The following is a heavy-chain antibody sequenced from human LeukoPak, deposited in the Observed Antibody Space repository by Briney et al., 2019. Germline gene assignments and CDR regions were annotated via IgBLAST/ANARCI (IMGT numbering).Heavy chain of an antibody. CDR2: IYYSGST. V-gene: IGHV4-39*07. CDR3: AREVLGFGD. D-gene: IGHD3-10*01. J-gene: IGHJ4*02. Sequence: SETLSLTCTVSGGSISSSSYYWGWIRQPPGKGLEWIGSIYYSGSTYYNPSLKSRVTISVDTSKNQFSLKLSSVTAADTAVYYCAREVLGFGDWGQGTLVTVSS. CDR1: GGSISSSSYY.